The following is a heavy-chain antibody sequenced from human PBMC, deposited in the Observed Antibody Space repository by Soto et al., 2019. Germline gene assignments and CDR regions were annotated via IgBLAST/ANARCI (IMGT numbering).Heavy chain of an antibody. V-gene: IGHV3-48*01. D-gene: IGHD3-22*01. CDR1: GLXFSSYS. Sequence: GGSLXLSCAASGLXFSSYSMNWVRQAPGKGLEWVSYISSSSSTIYYADSVKGRFTISRDNAKNSLYLQMNSLKTEDTAVYYCTTSPTYYYDSSGYRAFDYWGQGTLVTVSS. J-gene: IGHJ4*02. CDR2: ISSSSSTI. CDR3: TTSPTYYYDSSGYRAFDY.